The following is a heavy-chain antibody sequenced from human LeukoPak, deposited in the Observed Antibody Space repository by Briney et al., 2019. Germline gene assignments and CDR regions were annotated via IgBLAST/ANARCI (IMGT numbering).Heavy chain of an antibody. D-gene: IGHD7-27*01. CDR2: IYYTET. V-gene: IGHV4-61*01. CDR1: GGSISSSSYY. Sequence: PSETLSLTCTVSGGSISSSSYYWSWIRQSPGKGLEWIGYIYYTETSYNPSLKSRVTISADTSKNQFSLKLYSVTAADTAVYYCATRKLGNDYWGQGTLVTVSS. J-gene: IGHJ4*02. CDR3: ATRKLGNDY.